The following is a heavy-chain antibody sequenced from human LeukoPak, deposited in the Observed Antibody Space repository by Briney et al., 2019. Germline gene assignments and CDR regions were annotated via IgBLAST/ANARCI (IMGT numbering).Heavy chain of an antibody. J-gene: IGHJ3*02. V-gene: IGHV5-51*01. CDR2: IYPGDSDT. D-gene: IGHD6-13*01. CDR1: GYSFTSYW. CDR3: ASHISAAAEIHAFDI. Sequence: GESLKISCKGSGYSFTSYWIGWVRQMPGKGLEWMGIIYPGDSDTRYSPSFQGQVTISADKSISTAYLQWSSLKASDTAMYYCASHISAAAEIHAFDIWGQGTMVTVSS.